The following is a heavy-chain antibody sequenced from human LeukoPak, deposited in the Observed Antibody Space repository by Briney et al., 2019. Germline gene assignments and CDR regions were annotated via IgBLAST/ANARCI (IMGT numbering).Heavy chain of an antibody. J-gene: IGHJ4*02. V-gene: IGHV3-33*01. CDR2: IWYDGSNK. CDR1: GFTFSSYG. CDR3: ARLDTAMVFSY. Sequence: QSGGSLRLSCSAAGFTFSSYGMHWVRQAPGQGLEWVAVIWYDGSNKYYADSVKGRFTISRDNSKNTLYLQMNSLRAEDTAVYYCARLDTAMVFSYWGQGTLVTVSS. D-gene: IGHD5-18*01.